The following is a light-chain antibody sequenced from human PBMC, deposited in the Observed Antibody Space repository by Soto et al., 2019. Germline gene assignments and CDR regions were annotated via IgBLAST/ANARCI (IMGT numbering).Light chain of an antibody. CDR2: WAS. CDR1: QSVFSRFRNENY. J-gene: IGKJ1*01. CDR3: QQYYTTPTWT. Sequence: DIVMTQSPDSLTLSLGERATINCKSSQSVFSRFRNENYLAWFQQKPGQPPRLLIYWASTRESGVSDRFSGSGSGTDFTLTINSLQAEDVAVYYCQQYYTTPTWTFGQGTKVEVK. V-gene: IGKV4-1*01.